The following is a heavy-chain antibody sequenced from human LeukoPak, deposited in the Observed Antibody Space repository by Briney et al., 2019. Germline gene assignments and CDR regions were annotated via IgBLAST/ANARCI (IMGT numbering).Heavy chain of an antibody. Sequence: GGSLRLSCAASGFTFSSYWMSWVRQAPGKGLEWVANINQDGSEKYYVDSVKGRFTISRDNAKNSLYLQMNSLRAEDTAVFYCAREIDGYNRFDNWGQGTLVTVSS. CDR1: GFTFSSYW. V-gene: IGHV3-7*01. D-gene: IGHD5-24*01. CDR3: AREIDGYNRFDN. CDR2: INQDGSEK. J-gene: IGHJ4*02.